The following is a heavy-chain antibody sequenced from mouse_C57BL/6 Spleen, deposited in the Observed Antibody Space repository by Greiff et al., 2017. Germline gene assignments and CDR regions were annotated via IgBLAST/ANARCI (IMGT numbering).Heavy chain of an antibody. V-gene: IGHV14-3*01. J-gene: IGHJ4*01. Sequence: EVQLQQSVAELVRPGASVKLSCTASGFNIKNTYMHWVKQRPEQGLEWIGRIDPANGNTKYAPKFQGKATITADTYSNTAYLQLSSLTSEDTAIYYCARWLYYYGSSSYYYAMDYWGQGTSVTVSS. CDR1: GFNIKNTY. D-gene: IGHD1-1*01. CDR2: IDPANGNT. CDR3: ARWLYYYGSSSYYYAMDY.